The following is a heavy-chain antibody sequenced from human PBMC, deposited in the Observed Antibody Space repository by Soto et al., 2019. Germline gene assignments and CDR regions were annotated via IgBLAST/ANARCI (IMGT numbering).Heavy chain of an antibody. CDR3: ARDYDFWSGSNYYYGMDV. Sequence: QVQLVESGGGVVQPGRSLRLSCAASGFTFSSYAMHWVRQAPGKGLEWVAVISYDGINKYYADSVKGRFTISRDNSKNTLYLQMNSLRAEDTAVYYCARDYDFWSGSNYYYGMDVWGQGTTVTVSS. CDR1: GFTFSSYA. D-gene: IGHD3-3*01. J-gene: IGHJ6*02. CDR2: ISYDGINK. V-gene: IGHV3-30-3*01.